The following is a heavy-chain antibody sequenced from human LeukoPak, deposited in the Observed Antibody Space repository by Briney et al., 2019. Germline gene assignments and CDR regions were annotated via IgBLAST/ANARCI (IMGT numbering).Heavy chain of an antibody. CDR2: INHSGNT. V-gene: IGHV4-34*01. D-gene: IGHD3-9*01. Sequence: SETLSLTCAVYGGSFNGYYWSWIRQPPGKGLEWIGEINHSGNTNYNPSLKSRVTISVDTSKIQLSLKLSSVTAADTAVYYCTRGPGYDILTGYYVLPWFDPWGQGTLVTVSS. CDR3: TRGPGYDILTGYYVLPWFDP. CDR1: GGSFNGYY. J-gene: IGHJ5*02.